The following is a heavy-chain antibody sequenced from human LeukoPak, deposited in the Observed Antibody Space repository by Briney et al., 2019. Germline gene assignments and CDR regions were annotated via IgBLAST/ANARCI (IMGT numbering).Heavy chain of an antibody. D-gene: IGHD2-21*02. CDR2: TYYRSKWYD. Sequence: SQTLSLTCAISGDSVSSKNAARNWIRQPPSRGLESLGRTYYRSKWYDDYATSVKSRIIINPDTSKNQFSLQLNSVTPEDTAVYYCARTTFTQQVTSFDPWGQGTQVTVSS. CDR3: ARTTFTQQVTSFDP. V-gene: IGHV6-1*01. CDR1: GDSVSSKNAA. J-gene: IGHJ5*02.